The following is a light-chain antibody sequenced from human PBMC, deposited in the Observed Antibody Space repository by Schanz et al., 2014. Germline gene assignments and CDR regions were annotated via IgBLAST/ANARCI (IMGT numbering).Light chain of an antibody. CDR2: DVI. CDR3: CSSAVVTSVI. V-gene: IGLV2-14*01. Sequence: QSALTQPPSASGSPGQSITISCTGTSSDVGGYNYVSWYQQHPGKAPKLLIYDVIKRPSGVSNRFSGSKSGNTASLTISGLPTEDEADYYCCSSAVVTSVIFGGGTMLAVL. CDR1: SSDVGGYNY. J-gene: IGLJ2*01.